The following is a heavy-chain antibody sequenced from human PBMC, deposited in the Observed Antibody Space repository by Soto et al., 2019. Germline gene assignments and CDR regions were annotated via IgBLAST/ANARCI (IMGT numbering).Heavy chain of an antibody. V-gene: IGHV3-7*01. Sequence: GGSLRLSCAVSGFTFNSDWMSWVRQAPGKGLEWVAYIKQDGHEKYYVDSVKGRFTISRDNAKNSLYLQMNSLRAEDTAIYYCARGVLVADNWGQGTLVTVSS. J-gene: IGHJ4*02. CDR2: IKQDGHEK. CDR1: GFTFNSDW. D-gene: IGHD5-12*01. CDR3: ARGVLVADN.